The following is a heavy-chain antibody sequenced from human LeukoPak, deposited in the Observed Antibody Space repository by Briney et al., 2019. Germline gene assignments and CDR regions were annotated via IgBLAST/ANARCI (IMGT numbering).Heavy chain of an antibody. J-gene: IGHJ3*02. Sequence: GGSLRLSCAASGFTFSSYWMSWVRQAPGKGLEWVSAISGSGGSTYYADFVKGRFTISRDNSKDTLYLQMNSLRAEDTAVYYCAKPLYGDYAPLDAFDIWGQGTMVTVSS. CDR1: GFTFSSYW. CDR3: AKPLYGDYAPLDAFDI. CDR2: ISGSGGST. D-gene: IGHD4-17*01. V-gene: IGHV3-23*01.